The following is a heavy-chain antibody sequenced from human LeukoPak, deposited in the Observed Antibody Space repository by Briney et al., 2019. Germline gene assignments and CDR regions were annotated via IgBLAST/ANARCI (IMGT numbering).Heavy chain of an antibody. CDR3: AREAIVGATGAFDI. J-gene: IGHJ3*02. CDR1: GGTFSSYA. V-gene: IGHV1-69*04. Sequence: SVKVSCKASGGTFSSYAISWVRQAPGQGLEWMGRIIPILGIANYAQKFQGRVTITADKSTSTAYMELSSLRSEDTAVYYCAREAIVGATGAFDIWGQGIMVSASS. D-gene: IGHD1-26*01. CDR2: IIPILGIA.